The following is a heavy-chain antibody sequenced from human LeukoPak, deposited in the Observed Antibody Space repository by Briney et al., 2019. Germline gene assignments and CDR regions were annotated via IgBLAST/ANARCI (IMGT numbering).Heavy chain of an antibody. D-gene: IGHD1-26*01. Sequence: SETLSLTCTVSGGSISSYYWSWIRQPAGKGLEWIGRIYTSGSTNYNPSLKSRVTMSVDTSKNQFSLKLSSVTAADTAVYYCARENPYSGMVAYFDYWGQGTLVTVSS. J-gene: IGHJ4*02. CDR1: GGSISSYY. CDR3: ARENPYSGMVAYFDY. CDR2: IYTSGST. V-gene: IGHV4-4*07.